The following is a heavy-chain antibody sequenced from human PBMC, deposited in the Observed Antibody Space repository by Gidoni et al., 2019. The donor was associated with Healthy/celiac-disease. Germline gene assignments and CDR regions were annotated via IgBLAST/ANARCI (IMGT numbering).Heavy chain of an antibody. CDR2: ISGSGGST. D-gene: IGHD1-7*01. J-gene: IGHJ6*04. CDR1: GFPFSSYA. CDR3: ARANWNYGNYYYGMDV. V-gene: IGHV3-23*01. Sequence: EVQLLESGGGLVQPGGSLRLSGAASGFPFSSYAMSWVRQAPGKGLEWVSAISGSGGSTYYADSVKGRFTISRDNSKNTLYLQMSSLRADDTAVYYCARANWNYGNYYYGMDVWGKGTTVTVSS.